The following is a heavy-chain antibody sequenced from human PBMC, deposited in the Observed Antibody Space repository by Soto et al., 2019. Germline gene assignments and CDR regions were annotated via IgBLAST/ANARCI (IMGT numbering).Heavy chain of an antibody. J-gene: IGHJ6*02. CDR1: GATFSSSA. V-gene: IGHV1-69*13. CDR3: ARDRGGEWELLNCYGMVV. Sequence: SVKVSCKPPGATFSSSAISWVRQAPGQGLEWMGGIIPIFGTANSAQTFQGRVTITADESTSTAYRELSSMRSEDTAVYYCARDRGGEWELLNCYGMVVWGQGTTVTVS. CDR2: IIPIFGTA. D-gene: IGHD1-26*01.